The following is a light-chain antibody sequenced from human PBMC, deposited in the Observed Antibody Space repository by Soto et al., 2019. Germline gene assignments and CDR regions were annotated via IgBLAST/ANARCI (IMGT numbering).Light chain of an antibody. Sequence: EIVLTQSPGTLSLSPGERATLSCRASQSVTSTYLAWYQQKPGQAPRLLIYGASSRAIGIPDRFSGSVSGSDFILTINRLEPEDFAVYYCQQYGSSGTFGQGTKVDIK. V-gene: IGKV3-20*01. J-gene: IGKJ1*01. CDR3: QQYGSSGT. CDR2: GAS. CDR1: QSVTSTY.